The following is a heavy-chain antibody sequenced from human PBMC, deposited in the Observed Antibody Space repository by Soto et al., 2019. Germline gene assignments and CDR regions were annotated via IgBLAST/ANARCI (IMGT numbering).Heavy chain of an antibody. CDR1: GSTFRNYG. CDR3: AKDREHQLIREWFDP. V-gene: IGHV3-30*18. CDR2: SSYDGSNE. J-gene: IGHJ5*02. D-gene: IGHD6-13*01. Sequence: QVQLVESGGGVVQPGRSLRLSCAASGSTFRNYGMHWVRQAPGKGLEWVAVSSYDGSNEYYADSVKGRFTISRDDSKNTRYLQMNSLRDEDTAVYYCAKDREHQLIREWFDPWGQGTLVTVSP.